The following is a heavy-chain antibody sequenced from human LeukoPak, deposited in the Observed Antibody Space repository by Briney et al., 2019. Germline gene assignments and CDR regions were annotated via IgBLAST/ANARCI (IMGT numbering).Heavy chain of an antibody. CDR1: GYTFTGYY. Sequence: GASVKVSCKASGYTFTGYYMHWVRQAPGQGLEWMGWINPNSGGTNYAQKLQGRVTMTTDTSTSTAYMELRSLRSDDTAVYYCARFPPLTNYYYMDVWGKGTTITVSS. CDR3: ARFPPLTNYYYMDV. CDR2: INPNSGGT. J-gene: IGHJ6*03. V-gene: IGHV1-2*02.